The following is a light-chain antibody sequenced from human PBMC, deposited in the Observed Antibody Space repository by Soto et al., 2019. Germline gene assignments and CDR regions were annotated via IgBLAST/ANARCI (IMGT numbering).Light chain of an antibody. V-gene: IGKV3-20*01. CDR1: QRVSSTF. CDR2: VAS. J-gene: IGKJ1*01. CDR3: QKFDSSVT. Sequence: EIVLTQSPGSLSLSPGERATLSCRASQRVSSTFFAWYQQRPGQAPRLLMYVASSRATGIPERFSGSGSGTDFTLTISRLEHEDFAVYYCQKFDSSVTFGQGTKVEIK.